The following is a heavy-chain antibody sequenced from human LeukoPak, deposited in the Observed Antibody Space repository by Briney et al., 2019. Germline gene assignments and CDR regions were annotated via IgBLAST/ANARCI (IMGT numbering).Heavy chain of an antibody. CDR1: GGSFSGYY. Sequence: SETLSLTCAVYGGSFSGYYWSWIRQPPGKGLEWIGEINHSGSTNYNPSLKSRVTISVDKSKNQFSLKLSSVTAADTAVYYCGRNGAYNIDYWGQGTLVTVSS. D-gene: IGHD1-14*01. J-gene: IGHJ4*02. V-gene: IGHV4-34*01. CDR2: INHSGST. CDR3: GRNGAYNIDY.